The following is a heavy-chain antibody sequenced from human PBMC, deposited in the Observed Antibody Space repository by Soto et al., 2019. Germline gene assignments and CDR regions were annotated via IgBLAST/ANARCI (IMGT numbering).Heavy chain of an antibody. J-gene: IGHJ4*02. V-gene: IGHV4-31*03. CDR3: ARDYGDSTWGGYFDY. CDR1: GGSISSGGYY. Sequence: SETLSLTCTVSGGSISSGGYYWSWIRQHPGKGLEWIGYIYYSGSTYYNPSLKSRVTISVDTSKNQFSLKLSSVTAADTAVYYCARDYGDSTWGGYFDYWGQGTLVTVSS. D-gene: IGHD4-17*01. CDR2: IYYSGST.